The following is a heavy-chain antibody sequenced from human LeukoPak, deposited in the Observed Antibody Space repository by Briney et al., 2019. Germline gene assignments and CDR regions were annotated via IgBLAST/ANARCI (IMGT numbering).Heavy chain of an antibody. V-gene: IGHV1-2*06. CDR1: GYTFTGYY. CDR2: INPNSGGT. D-gene: IGHD6-19*01. Sequence: ASVKVSCKASGYTFTGYYMHWVRQAPGQGLEWMGRINPNSGGTNYAQKFQGRVTMTRDTSTSTVYMELSSLRSEDTAVYYCAREIAGAVAGVNWFDPWGQGTLVTVSS. J-gene: IGHJ5*02. CDR3: AREIAGAVAGVNWFDP.